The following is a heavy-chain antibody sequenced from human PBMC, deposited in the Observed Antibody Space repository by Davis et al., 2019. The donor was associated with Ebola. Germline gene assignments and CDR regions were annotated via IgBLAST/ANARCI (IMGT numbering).Heavy chain of an antibody. CDR1: GFSLSNARMG. V-gene: IGHV2-26*01. CDR2: IFSNDEK. CDR3: ARTISSYYYDSSGYYSTRSFDY. J-gene: IGHJ4*02. D-gene: IGHD3-22*01. Sequence: SGPTLVKPTETLTLTCTVSGFSLSNARMGVSWIRQPPGKALEWLAHIFSNDEKSYSTSLKSRLTISKDTSKSQVVLTMTNMDPVDTATYYCARTISSYYYDSSGYYSTRSFDYWGQGTLVTVSS.